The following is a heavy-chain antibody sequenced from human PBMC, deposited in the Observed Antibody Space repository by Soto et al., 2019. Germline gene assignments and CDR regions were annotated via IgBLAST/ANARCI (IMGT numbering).Heavy chain of an antibody. D-gene: IGHD6-19*01. CDR1: GGSISSFY. Sequence: QMGLQESGPGLVKPSETLSLTCNVSGGSISSFYWPWIRPPAGGRLEWIGRAYDSGSSNYNPSLMTRITMSLHRSRSQFSLSLYSVTAADTAVYYCARGVAETAFYPWANWFDLWGQGILVTVST. V-gene: IGHV4-4*07. J-gene: IGHJ5*02. CDR3: ARGVAETAFYPWANWFDL. CDR2: AYDSGSS.